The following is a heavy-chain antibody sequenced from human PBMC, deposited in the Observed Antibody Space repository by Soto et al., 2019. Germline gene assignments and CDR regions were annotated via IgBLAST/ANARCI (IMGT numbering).Heavy chain of an antibody. J-gene: IGHJ3*02. CDR2: INTDGSST. Sequence: GGSLRLSCAASGFTFSSYWMHWVRQAPGKGLVWVSRINTDGSSTIYADSVKGRFTISRDNAKNTLYLQMNSLRAEDTAVYYCARGTSGWRNGLDIWGQGTMVTVSS. CDR3: ARGTSGWRNGLDI. D-gene: IGHD6-19*01. V-gene: IGHV3-74*01. CDR1: GFTFSSYW.